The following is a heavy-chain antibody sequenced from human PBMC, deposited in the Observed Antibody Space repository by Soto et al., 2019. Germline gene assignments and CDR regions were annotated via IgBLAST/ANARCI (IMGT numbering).Heavy chain of an antibody. V-gene: IGHV4-61*01. CDR1: GASVSRGNYY. CDR2: ISYSGST. J-gene: IGHJ4*02. Sequence: SETLSLTFTVSGASVSRGNYYWSWIRQPPGKGLECIGYISYSGSTNYNPSLKSRVTISIDTSKNQFSLKLSSVTAADTAVYYCARGSGSYYAYWGQGTLVTVSS. CDR3: ARGSGSYYAY. D-gene: IGHD1-26*01.